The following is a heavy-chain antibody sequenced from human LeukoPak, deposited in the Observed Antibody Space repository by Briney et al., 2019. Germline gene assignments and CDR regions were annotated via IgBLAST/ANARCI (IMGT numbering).Heavy chain of an antibody. V-gene: IGHV1-2*02. J-gene: IGHJ5*02. D-gene: IGHD5-18*01. CDR1: GYTFTGYY. CDR2: INPNSGGT. CDR3: ARDPNPYSYGFVTRYWFDP. Sequence: ASVKVSCKASGYTFTGYYMHRVRQAPGQGLEWMGWINPNSGGTNYAQKFQGRVTMTRDTSTSTVYMELSSLRSEDTAVYYCARDPNPYSYGFVTRYWFDPWGQGTLVTVSS.